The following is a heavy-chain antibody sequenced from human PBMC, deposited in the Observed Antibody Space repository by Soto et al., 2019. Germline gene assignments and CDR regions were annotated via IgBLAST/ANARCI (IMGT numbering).Heavy chain of an antibody. D-gene: IGHD4-4*01. CDR2: ITATNGNT. CDR1: GFIFKAYA. J-gene: IGHJ4*02. CDR3: AKDEGTSSTVFDY. Sequence: QLLESGGASVQPGGSLRLSCVASGFIFKAYAMGWVRQAPGRGLEWVSSITATNGNTYYADSVRGRFTISRDNSRNSLFLQMNGLRPEDSALYYCAKDEGTSSTVFDYWAQGTRVTVPS. V-gene: IGHV3-23*01.